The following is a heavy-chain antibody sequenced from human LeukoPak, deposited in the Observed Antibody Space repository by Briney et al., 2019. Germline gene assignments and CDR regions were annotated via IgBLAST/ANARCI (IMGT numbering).Heavy chain of an antibody. J-gene: IGHJ3*02. Sequence: SVKVSCKASGHTFTGYYLHWVRQAPGQGLEWMGGIIPIFGTANYAQKFQGRVTITADKSTSTAYMELSSLRSEDTAVYYCARDERFHGDAFDIWGQGTMVTVSS. V-gene: IGHV1-69*06. CDR2: IIPIFGTA. D-gene: IGHD3-10*01. CDR3: ARDERFHGDAFDI. CDR1: GHTFTGYY.